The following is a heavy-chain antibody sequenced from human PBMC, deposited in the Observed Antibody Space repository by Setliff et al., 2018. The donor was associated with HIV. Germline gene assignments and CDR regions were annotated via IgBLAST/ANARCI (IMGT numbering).Heavy chain of an antibody. CDR2: IYYSGST. V-gene: IGHV4-38-2*01. CDR1: GYSISSGYY. J-gene: IGHJ4*02. Sequence: PSETLSLTCAVSGYSISSGYYWGWIRQPPGKGLEWIGSIYYSGSTYYNPSLKSRVTISVDTSKNQFSLKLSSVTAADTAVYYCARHGSLGGQWLPPIDYWGQGTLVTVSS. D-gene: IGHD6-19*01. CDR3: ARHGSLGGQWLPPIDY.